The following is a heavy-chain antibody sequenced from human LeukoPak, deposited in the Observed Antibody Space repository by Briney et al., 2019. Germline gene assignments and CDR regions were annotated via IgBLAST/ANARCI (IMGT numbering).Heavy chain of an antibody. Sequence: GGSLRLSCAASGFTFSSYSMNWVRQAPGKGLEWVSSISSSSSYIYYADSVKGRFTISRDNAENSLYLQMNSLRAEDTAVYYCASEEYCSSTSCYKAFDIWGQGTMVTVSS. CDR1: GFTFSSYS. V-gene: IGHV3-21*01. J-gene: IGHJ3*02. D-gene: IGHD2-2*02. CDR3: ASEEYCSSTSCYKAFDI. CDR2: ISSSSSYI.